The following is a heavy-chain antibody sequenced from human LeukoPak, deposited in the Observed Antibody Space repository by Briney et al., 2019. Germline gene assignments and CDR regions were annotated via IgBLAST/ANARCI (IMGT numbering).Heavy chain of an antibody. CDR1: GFTFSSYA. CDR3: AKDIQYSGYEPIDY. V-gene: IGHV3-30-3*01. Sequence: PGGSLRLSCAPSGFTFSSYAMHWVRQAPGKGLEGVAVISYDGSNKYYAASVKGRFTISRDNSKNTLYLQMNSLRAEDTAVYYCAKDIQYSGYEPIDYWGQGTLVTVSS. D-gene: IGHD5-12*01. J-gene: IGHJ4*02. CDR2: ISYDGSNK.